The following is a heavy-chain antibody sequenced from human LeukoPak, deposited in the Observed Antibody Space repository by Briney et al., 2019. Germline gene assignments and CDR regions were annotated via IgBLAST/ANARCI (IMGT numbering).Heavy chain of an antibody. CDR2: IYSGGST. D-gene: IGHD6-6*01. V-gene: IGHV3-53*01. Sequence: GGSLRLSCAASGFTVSSNYMSWVRQAPGKGLEWVSVIYSGGSTYYADSVKGRFTISRDNSKNTLYLQMNSLRAEDTAVYYCARGAARLAEHAFDIWGQGTMVTVSS. J-gene: IGHJ3*02. CDR1: GFTVSSNY. CDR3: ARGAARLAEHAFDI.